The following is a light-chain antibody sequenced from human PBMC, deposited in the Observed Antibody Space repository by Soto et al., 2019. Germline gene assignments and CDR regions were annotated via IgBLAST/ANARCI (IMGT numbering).Light chain of an antibody. Sequence: EIVMTQSPATLSVSPGERATLSCRASQSVSSNLAWYQQKPGQAPRLLIYGASTRATGIPARFSGSGSGTEFTLAISSLQSEDFAVYYCQHSNTWPLYTLGQATKLEIK. J-gene: IGKJ2*01. CDR1: QSVSSN. V-gene: IGKV3-15*01. CDR3: QHSNTWPLYT. CDR2: GAS.